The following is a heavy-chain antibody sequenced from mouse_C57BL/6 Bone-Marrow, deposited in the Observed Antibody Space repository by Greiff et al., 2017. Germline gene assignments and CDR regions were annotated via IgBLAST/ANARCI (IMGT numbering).Heavy chain of an antibody. J-gene: IGHJ4*01. CDR2: IYPGSGNT. CDR1: GYTFTDYY. D-gene: IGHD1-2*01. V-gene: IGHV1-76*01. CDR3: APHYYGKGVAMDD. Sequence: VQLQQSGAELVRPGASVKLSCKASGYTFTDYYINWVQQRPGQGLEWIARIYPGSGNTYYNEKFKGKATLTAEKSSSTAYMQLSSLTSEDSAVDFCAPHYYGKGVAMDDWGQGTSVTVAS.